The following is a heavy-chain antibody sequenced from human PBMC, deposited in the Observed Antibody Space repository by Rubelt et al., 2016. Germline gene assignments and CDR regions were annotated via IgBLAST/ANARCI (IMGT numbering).Heavy chain of an antibody. V-gene: IGHV1-18*01. CDR2: ISAYNGNP. Sequence: QVQLVQSGAEVKKPGASVKVSCKASGYTFTSYGISWVRQAPGQGLEWMGWISAYNGNPNYAQKVQGRVTMTTDTSTSTAYMGLRSLRSDDTAVYYGARDRIRIAARQGWYFDLWGRGTLVTVSS. J-gene: IGHJ2*01. D-gene: IGHD6-6*01. CDR3: ARDRIRIAARQGWYFDL. CDR1: GYTFTSYG.